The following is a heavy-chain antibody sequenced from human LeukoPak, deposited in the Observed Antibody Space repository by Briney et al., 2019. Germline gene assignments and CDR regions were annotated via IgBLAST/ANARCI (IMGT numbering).Heavy chain of an antibody. D-gene: IGHD2-2*01. CDR1: GYSFTSYW. J-gene: IGHJ4*02. CDR3: ARRCSSSSCPFEY. V-gene: IGHV5-10-1*01. Sequence: GESLKLSCKGSGYSFTSYWISWVRQMPGKGLEWMGRIDPSDSYTNYSPSFQGHVTISADMSISTAYLQWSSLKASDTAMYYCARRCSSSSCPFEYWGQGTLVTVSS. CDR2: IDPSDSYT.